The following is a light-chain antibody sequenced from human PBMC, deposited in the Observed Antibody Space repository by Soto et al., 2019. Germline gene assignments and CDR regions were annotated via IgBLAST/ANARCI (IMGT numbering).Light chain of an antibody. Sequence: DIQMTQSPSSLSASVGDRVTITCRASQSITSYLNWYQQRPGEAPNLLIYTASSLQSGVPSRFSGSGSGTDFTLTISSLRPEDFATYYCQQGYSVPLTFGGGTKVDIK. CDR2: TAS. J-gene: IGKJ4*01. V-gene: IGKV1-39*01. CDR1: QSITSY. CDR3: QQGYSVPLT.